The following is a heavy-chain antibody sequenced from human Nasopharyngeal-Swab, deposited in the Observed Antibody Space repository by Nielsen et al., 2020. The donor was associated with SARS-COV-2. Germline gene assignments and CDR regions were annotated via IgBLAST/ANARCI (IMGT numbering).Heavy chain of an antibody. Sequence: GGSLRLSCAASGFSFNNHGMHWVRQAPGKGLEWVAVIWSDGKTTKYADSVKGRLTISRDKYRNTLYLQMNSLRVEDTAIYYCAREGPYSGTNVFDIWGQGTMVTVSS. J-gene: IGHJ3*02. CDR1: GFSFNNHG. V-gene: IGHV3-33*01. CDR3: AREGPYSGTNVFDI. CDR2: IWSDGKTT. D-gene: IGHD5-12*01.